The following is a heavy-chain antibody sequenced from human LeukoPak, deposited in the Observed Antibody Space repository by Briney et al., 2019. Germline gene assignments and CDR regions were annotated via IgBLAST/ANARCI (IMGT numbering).Heavy chain of an antibody. CDR2: IYYSGST. CDR1: GGSISSYY. D-gene: IGHD5-18*01. J-gene: IGHJ4*02. Sequence: SETLSLTCTVSGGSISSYYWSWIRQPPGKGLEWIGYIYYSGSTNYNTSLKSRVTISVDTSKNQFSLKLNSVTAADTAVYYCARGRGYGYTYPFDYWGQGTLVTVSS. V-gene: IGHV4-59*01. CDR3: ARGRGYGYTYPFDY.